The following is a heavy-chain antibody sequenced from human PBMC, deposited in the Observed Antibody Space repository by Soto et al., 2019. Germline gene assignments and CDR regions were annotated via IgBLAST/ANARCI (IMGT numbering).Heavy chain of an antibody. Sequence: QVHLVQSGAEVKRPGASVKVSCKASGYTFTDYYIHWVPQAPGQGLEWLGWISPHNGATNYAQKFRGRVTLSRDTTINTSYLEMDRLTTDDTAVYYCARDGGVASVYGMDVWGQGTTVTVSS. D-gene: IGHD5-12*01. J-gene: IGHJ6*02. V-gene: IGHV1-2*02. CDR1: GYTFTDYY. CDR3: ARDGGVASVYGMDV. CDR2: ISPHNGAT.